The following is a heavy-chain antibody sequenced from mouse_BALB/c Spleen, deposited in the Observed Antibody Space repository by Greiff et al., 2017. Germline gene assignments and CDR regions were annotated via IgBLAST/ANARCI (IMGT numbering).Heavy chain of an antibody. CDR2: IYPGDGST. J-gene: IGHJ4*01. CDR1: GYTFTSYY. Sequence: VQLQESGPELVKPGASVKMSCKASGYTFTSYYIHWVKQRPGQGLEWIGWIYPGDGSTKYNEKFKGKTTLTADKSSSTAYMLLSSLTSEDSAIYFCARRGYGYYAMDYGGQGTSVTVSS. CDR3: ARRGYGYYAMDY. D-gene: IGHD2-2*01. V-gene: IGHV1S56*01.